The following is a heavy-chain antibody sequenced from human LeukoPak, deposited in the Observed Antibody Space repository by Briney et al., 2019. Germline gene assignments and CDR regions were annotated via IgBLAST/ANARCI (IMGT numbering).Heavy chain of an antibody. CDR3: ARQGIGSCSDY. V-gene: IGHV4-59*08. D-gene: IGHD2-15*01. J-gene: IGHJ4*02. Sequence: SETLSLTCTVSGGSISSYYWSWIRQPPGKGLEWIGYIYYSGSTNYNPSLKSRVTISVDTSKNQFSLKLSSVTAADTAVYYCARQGIGSCSDYWGQGTLVTVSS. CDR1: GGSISSYY. CDR2: IYYSGST.